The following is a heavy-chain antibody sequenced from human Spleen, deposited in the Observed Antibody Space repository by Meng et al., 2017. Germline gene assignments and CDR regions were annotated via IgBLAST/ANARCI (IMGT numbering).Heavy chain of an antibody. Sequence: QLQQSGPGLGKPAQTLSLICAISVDSVSSNNAAWNWIRQSPSRGLEWLGYMYYEGGTGYNPSLKSRVAISVDTSKNQFSLKLSSVTAADTAVYYCVRVPFKLTAWYFDLWGRGTLVTVSS. V-gene: IGHV4-59*02. CDR3: VRVPFKLTAWYFDL. CDR1: VDSVSSNN. D-gene: IGHD2-21*02. CDR2: MYYEGGT. J-gene: IGHJ2*01.